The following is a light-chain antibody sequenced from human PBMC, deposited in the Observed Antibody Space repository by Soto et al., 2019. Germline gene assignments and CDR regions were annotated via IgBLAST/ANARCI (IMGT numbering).Light chain of an antibody. V-gene: IGKV1-5*01. J-gene: IGKJ5*01. CDR1: QSVNTC. CDR3: QQRSNWRPIT. CDR2: DAS. Sequence: DIQMTQSPSTLYVSLGERATISCRASQSVNTCLAWYQQKPGTGQKPRIYDASGLNSGVPSRFSGSGSGTDFNLTISSLEPEDFEVYYCQQRSNWRPITFGQGTRLEIK.